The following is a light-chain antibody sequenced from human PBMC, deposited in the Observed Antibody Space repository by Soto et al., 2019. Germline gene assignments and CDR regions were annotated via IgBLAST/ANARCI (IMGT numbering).Light chain of an antibody. V-gene: IGLV1-44*01. CDR2: NTY. CDR1: SSNLGSNS. Sequence: QSVLTQPPSASGTPGQRVIISCSGSSSNLGSNSGNWYQQLPGTAPNILIYNTYQRPLGVPDRFSGSKSGTSASLAISGLQSADEGDYFCAAWDESLNGPVFGGGTKLTVL. J-gene: IGLJ3*02. CDR3: AAWDESLNGPV.